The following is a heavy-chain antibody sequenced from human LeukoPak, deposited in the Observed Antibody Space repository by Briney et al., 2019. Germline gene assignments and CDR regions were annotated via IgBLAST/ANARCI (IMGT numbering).Heavy chain of an antibody. CDR3: ARDRNTAMGPHFDY. CDR2: IYYSGST. CDR1: GGSISSYY. D-gene: IGHD5-18*01. V-gene: IGHV4-59*01. Sequence: PSETLSLTCTVSGGSISSYYWSRIRQPPGKGLEWIGYIYYSGSTNYNPSLKSRVTISVDTSKNQFSLKLSSVTAADTAVYYCARDRNTAMGPHFDYWGQGTLVTVSS. J-gene: IGHJ4*02.